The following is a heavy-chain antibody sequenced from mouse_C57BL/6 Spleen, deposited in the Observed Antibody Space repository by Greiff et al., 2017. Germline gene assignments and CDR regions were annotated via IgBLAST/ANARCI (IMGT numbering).Heavy chain of an antibody. D-gene: IGHD4-1*01. CDR1: GYTFTSYW. Sequence: VQLQQPGAELVKPGASVKLSCEASGYTFTSYWMHWVKQRPGQGLEWIGMIHPNSGSTNYNEKFKSKATLTVDKSSSTAYMQLSSLTSEDSAVYYCARSGTGTRAMDYWGQGTSVTVAS. CDR2: IHPNSGST. CDR3: ARSGTGTRAMDY. J-gene: IGHJ4*01. V-gene: IGHV1-64*01.